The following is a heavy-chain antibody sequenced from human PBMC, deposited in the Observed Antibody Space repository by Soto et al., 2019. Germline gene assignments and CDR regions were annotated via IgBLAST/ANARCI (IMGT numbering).Heavy chain of an antibody. Sequence: ASVKVSCKASGYTFTNYGISWVRQAPGQGLEWMGWISAYHGNTNYAQRLQGRVTMTTDTSTSTAYMELRSLRSDDTAVYYCARGFSTYTFDYCGQGALVTVSS. J-gene: IGHJ4*02. CDR2: ISAYHGNT. D-gene: IGHD3-3*02. CDR3: ARGFSTYTFDY. CDR1: GYTFTNYG. V-gene: IGHV1-18*01.